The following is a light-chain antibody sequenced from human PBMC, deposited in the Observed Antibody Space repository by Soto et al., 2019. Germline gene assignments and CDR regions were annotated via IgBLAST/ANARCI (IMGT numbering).Light chain of an antibody. Sequence: EIVLTQSPGILSLSPGERATLSCRASQSVSSSSLAWYQQKPGQAPRLLIYDASSRATGIPDRFSGSGSGADFTLTISRLEPEDFAVYYCQQYGTSPITFGHGTRLEIK. CDR2: DAS. V-gene: IGKV3-20*01. CDR1: QSVSSSS. CDR3: QQYGTSPIT. J-gene: IGKJ5*01.